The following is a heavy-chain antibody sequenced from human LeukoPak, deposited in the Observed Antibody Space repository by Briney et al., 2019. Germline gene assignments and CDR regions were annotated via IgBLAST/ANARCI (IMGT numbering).Heavy chain of an antibody. CDR3: ARDLSYYDSSGYGH. CDR2: IYSGGSP. CDR1: GFTFSTNY. V-gene: IGHV3-53*01. J-gene: IGHJ4*02. Sequence: GESLRLSCAASGFTFSTNYMSWVRQAPGKGLEWVSVIYSGGSPYYADSVKGRFTISRDNSKNTLYLQMNSLRAEDTAVYYCARDLSYYDSSGYGHWGQGTLVTVSS. D-gene: IGHD3-22*01.